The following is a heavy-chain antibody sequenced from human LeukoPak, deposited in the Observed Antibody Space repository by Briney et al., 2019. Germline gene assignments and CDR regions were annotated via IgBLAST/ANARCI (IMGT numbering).Heavy chain of an antibody. D-gene: IGHD2-15*01. V-gene: IGHV1-46*01. Sequence: ASVKVSCKASGYTFTSYYMHWVRQAPGQGLEWMGIINPSGGSTSYPQKFQGRVTMTRDTSTSTVYMELSSLKSEDTAVYYGARGGRVVVVAARFDYWGQGTLVTVSS. CDR1: GYTFTSYY. CDR3: ARGGRVVVVAARFDY. J-gene: IGHJ4*02. CDR2: INPSGGST.